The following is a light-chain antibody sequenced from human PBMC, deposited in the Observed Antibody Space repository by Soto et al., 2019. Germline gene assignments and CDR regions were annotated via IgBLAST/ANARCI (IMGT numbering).Light chain of an antibody. CDR3: QQRSNWPIT. CDR2: DAS. Sequence: EIALTQSPATLSLSPGDRAPLRCRASQSVSSYLAWYQQKPGQAPRILIYDASNRATGIPARFSGSGSGTDLTLTISSLEPEDVAVYYCQQRSNWPITLGQGTRLEI. J-gene: IGKJ5*01. V-gene: IGKV3-11*01. CDR1: QSVSSY.